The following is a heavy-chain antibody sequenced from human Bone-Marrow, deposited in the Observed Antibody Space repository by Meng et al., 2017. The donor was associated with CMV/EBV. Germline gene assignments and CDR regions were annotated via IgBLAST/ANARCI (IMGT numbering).Heavy chain of an antibody. CDR2: IRNKRDKVTT. CDR3: VRDSGDYYDDD. D-gene: IGHD1-26*01. CDR1: GFTFSDHY. V-gene: IGHV3-72*01. Sequence: GGSLRLSCAASGFTFSDHYMDWVRQAPGKGLEWVGRIRNKRDKVTTEYAASVKGRFSISRDDSNQSVHLQMNSRKTEDMAVYYCVRDSGDYYDDDWGQGTLVTVSS. J-gene: IGHJ4*02.